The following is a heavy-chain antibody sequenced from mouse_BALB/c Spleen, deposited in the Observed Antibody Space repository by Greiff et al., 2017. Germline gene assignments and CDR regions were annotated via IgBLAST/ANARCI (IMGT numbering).Heavy chain of an antibody. CDR1: GYAFTNYL. Sequence: VKLMESGAELVRPGTSVKVSCKASGYAFTNYLIEWVKQRPGQGLEWIGVINPGSGGTNYNEKFKGKATLTADKSSSTAYMQLSSLTSDDSAVYFCARGITTRNWYFDVWGAGTTVTVSS. CDR3: ARGITTRNWYFDV. CDR2: INPGSGGT. V-gene: IGHV1-54*01. J-gene: IGHJ1*01. D-gene: IGHD1-2*01.